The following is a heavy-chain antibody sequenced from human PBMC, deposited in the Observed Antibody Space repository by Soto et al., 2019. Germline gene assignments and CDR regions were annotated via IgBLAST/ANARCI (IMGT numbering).Heavy chain of an antibody. CDR2: INAGNGNT. CDR3: ARDADARIAAGSPNWFDP. Sequence: AVGDTCAGYAGHWMRQAHGQRLEWMGWINAGNGNTKYSQKFQGRVTITRDTSASTAYMELNSLRAEDTAVYYCARDADARIAAGSPNWFDPWGQGTLVTVSS. V-gene: IGHV1-3*01. D-gene: IGHD6-6*01. CDR1: GDTCAGYA. J-gene: IGHJ5*02.